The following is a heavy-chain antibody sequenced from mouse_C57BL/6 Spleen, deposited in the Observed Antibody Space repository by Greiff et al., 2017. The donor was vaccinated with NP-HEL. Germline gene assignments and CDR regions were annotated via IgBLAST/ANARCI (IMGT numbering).Heavy chain of an antibody. CDR1: GYTFTSYW. D-gene: IGHD2-4*01. V-gene: IGHV1-7*01. CDR3: ARLFPSLYDYSPFAY. Sequence: QVQLKQSGAELAKPGASVKLSCKASGYTFTSYWMHWVKQRPGQGLEWIGYINPSSGYTKYNQKFKDKATLTADKSSSTAYMQLSSLTYEDSAVYYCARLFPSLYDYSPFAYWGQGTLVTVSA. CDR2: INPSSGYT. J-gene: IGHJ3*01.